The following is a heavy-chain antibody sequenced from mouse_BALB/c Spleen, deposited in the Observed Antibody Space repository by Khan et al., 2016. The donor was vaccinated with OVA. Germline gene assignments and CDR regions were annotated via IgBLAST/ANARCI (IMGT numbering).Heavy chain of an antibody. V-gene: IGHV2-6-4*01. CDR3: ARNRDGGSYWYFDV. D-gene: IGHD3-3*01. CDR1: GFSLSRYS. J-gene: IGHJ1*01. CDR2: IWIGGSA. Sequence: QVQLKESGPGLVAPSQSLSITCTVSGFSLSRYSVHWVRQPPGKGLEWLGIIWIGGSADYNSPLKSRLSISKDNSKSQVFLKMNSLQTDDTAMYYCARNRDGGSYWYFDVWGAGTTVTVSS.